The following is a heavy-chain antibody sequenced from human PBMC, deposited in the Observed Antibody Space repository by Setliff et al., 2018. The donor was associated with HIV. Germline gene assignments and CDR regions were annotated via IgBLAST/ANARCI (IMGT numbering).Heavy chain of an antibody. CDR3: ASAGAWQRNALDI. CDR2: INPTGGST. D-gene: IGHD5-12*01. V-gene: IGHV1-46*01. J-gene: IGHJ3*02. Sequence: GASVKVSCKPSGYSLTNHYMHWVRQAPGQGLEWMGVINPTGGSTRNTQKFQGRVAMTTDTSTSTVYMELSSLRSEETAVYYCASAGAWQRNALDIWGQGTMVT. CDR1: GYSLTNHY.